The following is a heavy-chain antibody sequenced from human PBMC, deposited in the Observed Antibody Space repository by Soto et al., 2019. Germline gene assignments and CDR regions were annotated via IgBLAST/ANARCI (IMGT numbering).Heavy chain of an antibody. Sequence: GESLKISCKGSGYSFARYCIGWVRQMPGKGLEWMGIIHPGYSDTRFSPSFRGQVTISADKSNSRAYLQWSSLEAADPAISYCAAYHTEYSASVGHWGQGTMVTVSS. V-gene: IGHV5-51*01. CDR1: GYSFARYC. D-gene: IGHD6-6*01. CDR3: AAYHTEYSASVGH. CDR2: IHPGYSDT. J-gene: IGHJ4*01.